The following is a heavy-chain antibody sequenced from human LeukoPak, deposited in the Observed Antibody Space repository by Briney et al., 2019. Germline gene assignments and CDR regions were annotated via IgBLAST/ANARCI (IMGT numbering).Heavy chain of an antibody. V-gene: IGHV4-34*01. CDR2: INHSGST. Sequence: SETLSLTCAVYGGSFSGYYWSWIRQPPGKGLEWIGEINHSGSTSYNPSLKSRVTISVDTSKNQFSLKLSSVTAADTAVYYCARTVGSRIAAAGTPPYFDYWGQGTLVTVSS. J-gene: IGHJ4*02. CDR3: ARTVGSRIAAAGTPPYFDY. D-gene: IGHD6-13*01. CDR1: GGSFSGYY.